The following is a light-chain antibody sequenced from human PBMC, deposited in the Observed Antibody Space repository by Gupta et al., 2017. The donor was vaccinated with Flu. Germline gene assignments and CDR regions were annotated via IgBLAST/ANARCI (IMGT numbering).Light chain of an antibody. CDR2: DAS. CDR1: QSVSSSY. CDR3: HQDCSSPPT. J-gene: IGKJ1*01. Sequence: EIVLTQSPATLSLSPGERATPSCGASQSVSSSYLAWYQQKPGRAPRLLIYDASSRATGIPDRFSGSGSGTDFTLTIIRLVPEDFAVYYFHQDCSSPPTFGQGTKVEIK. V-gene: IGKV3D-20*01.